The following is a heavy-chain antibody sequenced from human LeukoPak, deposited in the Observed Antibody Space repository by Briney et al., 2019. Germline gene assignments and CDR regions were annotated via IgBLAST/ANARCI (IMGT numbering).Heavy chain of an antibody. J-gene: IGHJ3*02. V-gene: IGHV4-59*01. Sequence: PLETLSLTCTVSGGSISSYYWSWIRQPPGKGLEWIGYIYYSGSTNYNPSLKSRVTISVDTSKNQFSLKLSSVTAADTAVYYCARDDSSSYDAFDIWGQGTMVTVSS. D-gene: IGHD6-13*01. CDR3: ARDDSSSYDAFDI. CDR2: IYYSGST. CDR1: GGSISSYY.